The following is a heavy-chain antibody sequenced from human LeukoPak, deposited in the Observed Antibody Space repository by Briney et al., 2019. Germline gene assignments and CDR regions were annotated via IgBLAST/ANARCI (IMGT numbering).Heavy chain of an antibody. J-gene: IGHJ6*02. D-gene: IGHD4-17*01. CDR2: IYYSGRT. CDR3: ARERTTVTEYGMDV. CDR1: GGSISSGDYF. V-gene: IGHV4-30-4*01. Sequence: SQTLSLTCTVSGGSISSGDYFWSWIRQPPGKGLEWIGYIYYSGRTYYSPSLKSRVIISVDTSKNQFSLKLSSVTAADMAVYYCARERTTVTEYGMDVWGQGTTVTVSS.